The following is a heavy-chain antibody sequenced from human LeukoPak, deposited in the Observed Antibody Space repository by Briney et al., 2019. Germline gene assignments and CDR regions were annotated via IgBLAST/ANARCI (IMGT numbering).Heavy chain of an antibody. Sequence: PGGSLRLSCAASGFTFSNYNMNWVRQAPGKGLEWVSSISSSSSYIYYADSVKGRFTISRDNAKNSLYLQMNSLRAEDTAVYYCARDAPYYYDSSGYYNFDYWGQGTLVTVSS. V-gene: IGHV3-21*01. D-gene: IGHD3-22*01. J-gene: IGHJ4*02. CDR3: ARDAPYYYDSSGYYNFDY. CDR1: GFTFSNYN. CDR2: ISSSSSYI.